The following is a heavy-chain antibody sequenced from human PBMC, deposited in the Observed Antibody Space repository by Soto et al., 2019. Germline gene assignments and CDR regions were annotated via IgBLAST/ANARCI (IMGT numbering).Heavy chain of an antibody. D-gene: IGHD2-15*01. CDR2: IYWDDDK. V-gene: IGHV2-5*02. Sequence: QITLKESGPTLVKPTQTLTLTCTFSGFSLSTSGVGVGWIRQPPGKALEWLALIYWDDDKRYSPSLKSRPTITKHTSKSQVVLTMTNMDPVDTATYYCAHSRYGTPEWGVWFDPWGQGTLVTVSS. J-gene: IGHJ5*02. CDR1: GFSLSTSGVG. CDR3: AHSRYGTPEWGVWFDP.